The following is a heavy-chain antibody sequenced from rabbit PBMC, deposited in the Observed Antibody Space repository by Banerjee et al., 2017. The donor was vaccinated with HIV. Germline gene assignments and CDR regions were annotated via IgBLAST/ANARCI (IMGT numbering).Heavy chain of an antibody. Sequence: QSLEESGGGLVQPEGSLTLTCKASGFSFSSGYDMCWVRQAPGKGLEWIGCIYTGSSGRTAYANWAKGRFTISKTSSTTVTLQMTSLTAADTATYFCARDGGYADYGYALNLWGPGTLVTVS. CDR1: GFSFSSGYD. CDR3: ARDGGYADYGYALNL. CDR2: IYTGSSGRT. D-gene: IGHD6-1*01. V-gene: IGHV1S40*01. J-gene: IGHJ4*01.